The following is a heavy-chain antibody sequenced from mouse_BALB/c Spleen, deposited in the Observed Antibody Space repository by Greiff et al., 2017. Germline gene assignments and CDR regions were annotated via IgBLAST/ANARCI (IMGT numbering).Heavy chain of an antibody. V-gene: IGHV1-15*01. D-gene: IGHD2-3*01. CDR3: TLNDGYLAWFAY. J-gene: IGHJ3*01. CDR1: GYTFTDYE. Sequence: QVQLQQSGAELVRPGASVTLSCKASGYTFTDYEMHWVKQTPVHGLEWIGAIDPETGGTAYNQKFKGKATLTADKSSSTAYMELRSLTSEDSAVYYCTLNDGYLAWFAYWGQGTLVTVSA. CDR2: IDPETGGT.